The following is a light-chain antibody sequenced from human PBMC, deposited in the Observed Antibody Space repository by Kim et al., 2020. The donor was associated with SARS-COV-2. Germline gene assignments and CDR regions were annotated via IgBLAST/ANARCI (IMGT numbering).Light chain of an antibody. CDR1: QGIRND. Sequence: AIQMTQSPSSLSASVGDRVTITCQASQGIRNDLGWYQQKPGKAPKLLIYAASSLQSGVPSRFSGSGSCTDFTLTISSLQPEDFATYYCLQDYNYPRTFGQGTKVDIK. CDR3: LQDYNYPRT. CDR2: AAS. J-gene: IGKJ1*01. V-gene: IGKV1-6*01.